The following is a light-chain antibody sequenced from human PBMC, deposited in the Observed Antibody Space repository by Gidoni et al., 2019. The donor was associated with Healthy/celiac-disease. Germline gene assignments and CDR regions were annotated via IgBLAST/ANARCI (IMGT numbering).Light chain of an antibody. V-gene: IGKV1-27*01. Sequence: DIQMTQSPSSLSASVGDRGTITCRASHGISNYLAWYQQKPGKVPKLLIYAASTLQSGVPSRFSGSGSGTDFTLTISSLQPEDVATYYCQKYNSAPPGTFGPGTKVDIK. J-gene: IGKJ3*01. CDR2: AAS. CDR3: QKYNSAPPGT. CDR1: HGISNY.